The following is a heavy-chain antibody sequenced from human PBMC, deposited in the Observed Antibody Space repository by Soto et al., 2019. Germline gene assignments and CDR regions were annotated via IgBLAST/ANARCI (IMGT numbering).Heavy chain of an antibody. D-gene: IGHD3-3*01. CDR2: ISDSGST. J-gene: IGHJ4*02. CDR1: GGTIGGFY. V-gene: IGHV4-59*01. Sequence: PSEILSITCRVSGGTIGGFYWRWIRQPPGKELEWIGYISDSGSTNYNPSLKSRVTISVDTSNNRFSLKVTSVTAADTAVYYCAREGFWSGYYYFDYWGQGILVTVPS. CDR3: AREGFWSGYYYFDY.